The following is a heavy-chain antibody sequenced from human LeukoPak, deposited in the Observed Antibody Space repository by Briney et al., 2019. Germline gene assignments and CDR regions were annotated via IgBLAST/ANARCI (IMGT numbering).Heavy chain of an antibody. D-gene: IGHD3-22*01. V-gene: IGHV5-51*01. CDR2: IYPGDSDT. CDR3: AGRPFYYDSSGYLPPNAFDI. J-gene: IGHJ3*02. CDR1: AYSFTSYW. Sequence: GESLKISCKGSAYSFTSYWIGWVRQMPGKGLEWMGIIYPGDSDTRYSPYFQGQVTISAAKSISTAYLQWSSLKASDTAMYYCAGRPFYYDSSGYLPPNAFDIWGQGTMVTVSS.